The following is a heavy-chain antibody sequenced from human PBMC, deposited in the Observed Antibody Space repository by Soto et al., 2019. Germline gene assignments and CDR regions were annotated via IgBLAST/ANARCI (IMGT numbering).Heavy chain of an antibody. D-gene: IGHD6-19*01. J-gene: IGHJ4*02. V-gene: IGHV3-23*01. CDR1: GFTFSYFA. CDR3: AKDRAVSGWGTLDN. CDR2: ISASGTNT. Sequence: EVQLLESGGGLVHPGGSRRLACAASGFTFSYFAMSWVRQAPGKGLEWVSAISASGTNTYYAGSVKGRFTKSGANSKHSLYLQMTGLGEDDAAVYYCAKDRAVSGWGTLDNWGQGTLVTVSS.